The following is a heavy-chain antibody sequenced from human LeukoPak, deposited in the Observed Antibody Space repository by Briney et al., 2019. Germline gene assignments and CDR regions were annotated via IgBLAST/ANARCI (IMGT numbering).Heavy chain of an antibody. D-gene: IGHD1-26*01. Sequence: ASVKVSCKASGYTFTSYGISWVRQAPGQGLEWMGWISVYNGNTNYAQKLQGRVTMTTDTSTSTAYMELRSLRSDDTAVYYCARDGVRWELPSAFDIWGQGTMVTVSS. CDR3: ARDGVRWELPSAFDI. J-gene: IGHJ3*02. V-gene: IGHV1-18*01. CDR1: GYTFTSYG. CDR2: ISVYNGNT.